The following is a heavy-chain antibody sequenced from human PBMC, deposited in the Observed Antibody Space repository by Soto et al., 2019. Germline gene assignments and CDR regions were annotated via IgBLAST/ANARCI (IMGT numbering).Heavy chain of an antibody. CDR1: GFTFSSYA. CDR2: ISGSGGGT. V-gene: IGHV3-23*01. Sequence: EVQLLESGGGLVQPGGSLRLSCAASGFTFSSYAMSWVRQAPGTGLEWISSISGSGGGTDFADSVKGRFTISRDTSKNTLRLQMNSLRAEDTAVYYCAKDRRYDYIWGSWNYWGQGTLVTVSS. CDR3: AKDRRYDYIWGSWNY. D-gene: IGHD3-16*01. J-gene: IGHJ4*02.